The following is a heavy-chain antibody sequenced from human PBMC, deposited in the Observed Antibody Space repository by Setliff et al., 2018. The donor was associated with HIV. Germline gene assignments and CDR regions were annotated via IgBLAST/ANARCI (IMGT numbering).Heavy chain of an antibody. Sequence: PSETLSLTCTVSGGSISSYYWSWIRQPAGKGLEWIGHIYISGSTNYNPSFNSRVTMSVDTSKNQFSLRLTSETAADTAMYHCARDRSSGWSKDWFDTWGQGILVTVSS. D-gene: IGHD6-19*01. CDR1: GGSISSYY. J-gene: IGHJ5*02. CDR2: IYISGST. CDR3: ARDRSSGWSKDWFDT. V-gene: IGHV4-4*07.